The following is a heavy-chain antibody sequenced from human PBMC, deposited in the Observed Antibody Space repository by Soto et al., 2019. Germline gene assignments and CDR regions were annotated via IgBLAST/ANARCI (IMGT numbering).Heavy chain of an antibody. J-gene: IGHJ4*02. D-gene: IGHD3-10*01. Sequence: SLRLACAAAGFSFSSYEMNWVRQAPGKGLEWVSYISSSGSTIYYADSVKGRFTISRDNAKNSLYLQMNSLRAEDTAVYYCAREGAAWFGELFSYYFDYWGQGTLVTVSS. V-gene: IGHV3-48*03. CDR2: ISSSGSTI. CDR3: AREGAAWFGELFSYYFDY. CDR1: GFSFSSYE.